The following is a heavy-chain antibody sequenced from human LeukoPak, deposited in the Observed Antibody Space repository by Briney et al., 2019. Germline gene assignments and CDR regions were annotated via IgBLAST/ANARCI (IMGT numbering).Heavy chain of an antibody. CDR1: GFTFSSYA. J-gene: IGHJ4*02. Sequence: GGSLRLSCAASGFTFSSYAMSWVRQAPGKGLEWVSAISGSDGSTYYADSVKGRFTISRDNSKNTLYLQMNSLRAEDTAVYYCARVAAGYSVNYFDYWGQGTLATVSS. D-gene: IGHD2-15*01. V-gene: IGHV3-23*01. CDR2: ISGSDGST. CDR3: ARVAAGYSVNYFDY.